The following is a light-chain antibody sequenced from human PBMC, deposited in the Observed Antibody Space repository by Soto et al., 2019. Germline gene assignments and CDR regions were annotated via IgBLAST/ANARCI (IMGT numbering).Light chain of an antibody. V-gene: IGKV1-39*01. J-gene: IGKJ5*01. CDR2: AAS. CDR3: QKYNSAIT. Sequence: IEMTQSPASPSASVGDRVNITCRASQSISSDLNWYQQKPGKDPKLLIYAASSLQSGVPSRFSGSGSGTDFTLTISSLQPEDVATYYCQKYNSAITVGQGTRLEIK. CDR1: QSISSD.